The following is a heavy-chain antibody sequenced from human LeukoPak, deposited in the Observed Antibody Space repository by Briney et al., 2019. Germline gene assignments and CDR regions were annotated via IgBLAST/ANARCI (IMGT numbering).Heavy chain of an antibody. D-gene: IGHD3-3*01. CDR3: ARDGYDFWSGYPTTVDF. V-gene: IGHV3-48*01. J-gene: IGHJ4*02. CDR1: GFTFSTYA. Sequence: GGSLRLSCAASGFTFSTYAMNWVRQAPGKGLEWVSYISSSSNTIYYVDSVQGRFTISRDNANNSLYPQMNSLRAEDTAVYYCARDGYDFWSGYPTTVDFWGQGTLVTVSS. CDR2: ISSSSNTI.